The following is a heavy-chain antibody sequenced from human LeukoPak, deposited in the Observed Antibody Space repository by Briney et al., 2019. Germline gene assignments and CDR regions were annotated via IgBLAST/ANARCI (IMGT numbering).Heavy chain of an antibody. CDR1: GYTFTSYG. J-gene: IGHJ4*02. D-gene: IGHD3-10*01. V-gene: IGHV1-18*04. Sequence: ASVKVSGKASGYTFTSYGISWVRQAPGQGLEWMGWISAYNGNTNYAQKFQGRVTITADESTSTAYMELSSLRSEDTAVYYCAREEWGSGSYHLDYWGQGTLVTVSS. CDR3: AREEWGSGSYHLDY. CDR2: ISAYNGNT.